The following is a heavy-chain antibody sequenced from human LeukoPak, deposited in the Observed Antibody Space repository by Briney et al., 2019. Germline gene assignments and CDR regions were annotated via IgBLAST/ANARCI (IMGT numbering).Heavy chain of an antibody. Sequence: PGGSLRLSCAASGFTFSNYAMSWVRQGPGKGLEWVSAISGRPSYADSVKGRFTIFRDNSKNTLYLQVNSLRAEDTAVYYCAKALDYWYFDYWGQGTLVTVSS. J-gene: IGHJ4*02. CDR3: AKALDYWYFDY. CDR1: GFTFSNYA. D-gene: IGHD2/OR15-2a*01. V-gene: IGHV3-23*01. CDR2: ISGRP.